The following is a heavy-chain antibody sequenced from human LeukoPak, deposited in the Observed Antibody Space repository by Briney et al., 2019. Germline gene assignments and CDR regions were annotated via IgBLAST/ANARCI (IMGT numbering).Heavy chain of an antibody. D-gene: IGHD6-13*01. V-gene: IGHV4-4*07. CDR3: ARLSSTWYQDWYFDL. CDR2: IYISGSP. J-gene: IGHJ2*01. CDR1: GGSISSYD. Sequence: SETLSLTCTVSGGSISSYDWSWIRQPAGKGLEWIGRIYISGSPNYNSSLKSRVTMSVDTSKNQFSLKLNSVTAADTAVYYCARLSSTWYQDWYFDLWGRGTLVTVSP.